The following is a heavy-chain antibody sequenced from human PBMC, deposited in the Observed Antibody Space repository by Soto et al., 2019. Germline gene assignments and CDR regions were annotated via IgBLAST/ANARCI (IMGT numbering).Heavy chain of an antibody. CDR1: GFTFSNAW. CDR2: IKSKTDGGTT. J-gene: IGHJ6*02. D-gene: IGHD6-19*01. V-gene: IGHV3-15*07. CDR3: TTDLQQWLAPLYYYYGMDV. Sequence: GGSLRLSCAASGFTFSNAWMNWVRQAPGKGLEWVGRIKSKTDGGTTDYAAPVKGTFTISRDDSKNTLYLQMNSLKTEDTAVYYCTTDLQQWLAPLYYYYGMDVWGQGTTVTVSS.